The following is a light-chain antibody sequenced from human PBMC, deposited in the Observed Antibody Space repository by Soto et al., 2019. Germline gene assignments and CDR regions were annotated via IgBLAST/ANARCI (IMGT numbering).Light chain of an antibody. CDR3: QQANDWPPT. CDR1: QPISNN. V-gene: IGKV3-15*01. Sequence: RVMTQSPVSQSVSPGERVTLSCRASQPISNNLAWYQQKPGQAPRLLIFDASTRATGIPARFSGSGSGTEFTLTISSLQSEDFATYYCQQANDWPPTFGQGT. J-gene: IGKJ1*01. CDR2: DAS.